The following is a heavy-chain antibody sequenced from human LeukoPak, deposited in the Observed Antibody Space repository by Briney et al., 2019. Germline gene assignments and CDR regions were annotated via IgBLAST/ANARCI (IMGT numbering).Heavy chain of an antibody. D-gene: IGHD4-17*01. CDR1: GFTFSSYS. CDR2: ISSSSDNK. Sequence: GGSLRLSCAASGFTFSSYSMHWVRQAPGKGLEWVSSISSSSDNKYYADSVKGRFTISRDNAKNTLYLQMNSLRAEDTAVYYCARVGRGDYPVDYWGQGTLVTVSS. V-gene: IGHV3-21*01. J-gene: IGHJ4*02. CDR3: ARVGRGDYPVDY.